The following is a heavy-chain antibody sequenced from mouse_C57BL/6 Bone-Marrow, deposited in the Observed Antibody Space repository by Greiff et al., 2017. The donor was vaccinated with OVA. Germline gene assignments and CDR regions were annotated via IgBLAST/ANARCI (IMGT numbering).Heavy chain of an antibody. D-gene: IGHD1-1*01. CDR1: GISITTGNYR. V-gene: IGHV3-5*01. CDR2: IYYSGTI. CDR3: AREGDYGSSLDYFDY. Sequence: EVKLEESGPGLVKPSQTVFLTCTVTGISITTGNYRWSWIRQFPGNKLEWIGYIYYSGTITYNPSLTSRTTITRDTPKNQFFLEMNSLTAEDTATYYCAREGDYGSSLDYFDYWGQGTTLTVSS. J-gene: IGHJ2*01.